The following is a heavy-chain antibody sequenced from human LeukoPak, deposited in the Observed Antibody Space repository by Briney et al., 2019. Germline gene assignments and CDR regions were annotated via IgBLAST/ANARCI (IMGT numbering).Heavy chain of an antibody. J-gene: IGHJ4*02. CDR2: MSYDGSTK. CDR1: GFTFSSFS. Sequence: GGSLRLSCEASGFTFSSFSMHWVRQAPGKGLEWVAVMSYDGSTKYYADSVKGRFTISSDNSKNTLFLQMNSLRAEDTALYYCATYSTSWTSFDYWGQGTLVTVSS. CDR3: ATYSTSWTSFDY. V-gene: IGHV3-30-3*01. D-gene: IGHD6-13*01.